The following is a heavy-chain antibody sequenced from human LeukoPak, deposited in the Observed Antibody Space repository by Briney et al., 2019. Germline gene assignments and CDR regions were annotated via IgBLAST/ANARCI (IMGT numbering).Heavy chain of an antibody. V-gene: IGHV3-9*01. Sequence: GGSLRLSCAASGFTFDDYDMHWVRQAPGKGLEWVSSISWNSGFIVYADSVRGRFTISRDNSKNTPYLQMNSLRAEDTAVYYCAKDRLIYYDSSGYYYWGQGTLVTVSS. CDR2: ISWNSGFI. CDR3: AKDRLIYYDSSGYYY. D-gene: IGHD3-22*01. J-gene: IGHJ4*02. CDR1: GFTFDDYD.